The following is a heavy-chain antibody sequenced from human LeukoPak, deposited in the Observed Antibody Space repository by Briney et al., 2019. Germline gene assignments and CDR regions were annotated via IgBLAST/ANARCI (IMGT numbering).Heavy chain of an antibody. CDR3: ARETYSSFDS. Sequence: GGSLRLSCAASGFTFSDYAMHWVRQAPGKGLEWVAIISYDGSNKYFPDSVKGRFTISRDNSKNTLYLQMNSLRAEDAAVYYCARETYSSFDSWGQGTLVTVSS. V-gene: IGHV3-30*01. D-gene: IGHD6-13*01. J-gene: IGHJ4*02. CDR1: GFTFSDYA. CDR2: ISYDGSNK.